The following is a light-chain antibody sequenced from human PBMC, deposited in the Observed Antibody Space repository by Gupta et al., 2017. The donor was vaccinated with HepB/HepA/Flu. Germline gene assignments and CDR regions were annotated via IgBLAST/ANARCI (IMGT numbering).Light chain of an antibody. J-gene: IGLJ2*01. Sequence: QSALTQPASVSGSPGQSITISCIGTSSDVGGYNYVSWYQQHAGKTPKLMIYDISKRPSGVSNRFSGSKSGNTASLTISGLQAEEEAVYYCGAYTTSSTVVYGGGTKLTVL. CDR2: DIS. CDR3: GAYTTSSTVV. CDR1: SSDVGGYNY. V-gene: IGLV2-14*03.